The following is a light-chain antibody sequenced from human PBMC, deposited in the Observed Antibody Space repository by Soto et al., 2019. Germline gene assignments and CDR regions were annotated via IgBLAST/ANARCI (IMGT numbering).Light chain of an antibody. J-gene: IGKJ2*01. CDR3: QQRYSTPNPT. Sequence: DIQMTQSPSSLSASVGDRVTITCRASQSISSYLNWYQQKPGKAPKLLIYAASSLQSGVPSRFSGSGSGTDFTLTISSLQPEDFATYYCQQRYSTPNPTFGQGTKLEIK. CDR2: AAS. CDR1: QSISSY. V-gene: IGKV1-39*01.